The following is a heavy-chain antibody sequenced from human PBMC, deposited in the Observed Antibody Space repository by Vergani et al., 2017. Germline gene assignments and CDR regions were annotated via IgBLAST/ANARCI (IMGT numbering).Heavy chain of an antibody. D-gene: IGHD3-10*01. J-gene: IGHJ4*02. CDR3: ARDLVYYYGSGRNSGVYFDY. CDR2: IYSGGST. CDR1: GFTVSSNY. Sequence: EVQLVESGGGLIQPGGSLRLSCAASGFTVSSNYMSWVRQAPGKGLEWVSVIYSGGSTYYADSVKGRFTISRDNSKNTLYLQMNSLRAEDTAVYYCARDLVYYYGSGRNSGVYFDYWGQGTLVTVSS. V-gene: IGHV3-53*01.